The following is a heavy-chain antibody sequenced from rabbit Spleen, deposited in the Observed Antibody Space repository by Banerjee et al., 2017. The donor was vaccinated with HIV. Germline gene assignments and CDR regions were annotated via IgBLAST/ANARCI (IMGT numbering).Heavy chain of an antibody. CDR1: GLDFSSSSW. CDR3: ARDTSSSFSSYGMDL. Sequence: QEQLVESGGGLVQPEGSLTLTCKASGLDFSSSSWICWVRQAPGKGLEWIACIYAGSGGGTAYASWAKGRFTCSKTSSTTVTLQMTRLTAADTATYFCARDTSSSFSSYGMDLWGQGTLVTVS. D-gene: IGHD1-1*01. CDR2: IYAGSGGGT. V-gene: IGHV1S45*01. J-gene: IGHJ6*01.